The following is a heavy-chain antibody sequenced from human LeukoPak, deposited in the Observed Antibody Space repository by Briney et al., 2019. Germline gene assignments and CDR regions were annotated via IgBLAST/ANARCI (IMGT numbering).Heavy chain of an antibody. Sequence: PGGSLRLSCAASGFTFSSYWMHWVPQAPGKGLVWVSRINSDGSSTSYADSVKGRFAISRDNAKNTLYLQMNSLRAEDTAVYYCARGPPDFWSGYSLDYWGQGTLVTVSS. CDR1: GFTFSSYW. CDR3: ARGPPDFWSGYSLDY. J-gene: IGHJ4*02. CDR2: INSDGSST. D-gene: IGHD3-3*01. V-gene: IGHV3-74*01.